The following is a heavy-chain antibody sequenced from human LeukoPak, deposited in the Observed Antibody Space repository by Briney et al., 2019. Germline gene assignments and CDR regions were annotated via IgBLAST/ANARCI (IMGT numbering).Heavy chain of an antibody. J-gene: IGHJ4*02. CDR3: ARMVAAARYFDY. CDR2: IDWDDDK. Sequence: SGPALVKPTQTLTLTCTFSGFSLSTSGMCVSWIRQPPGKALEWLARIDWDDDKYYSTSLKTRLTISKDTSKNQVVLTVTNMDPVDTATYYCARMVAAARYFDYWGQGTLVTVSS. CDR1: GFSLSTSGMC. V-gene: IGHV2-70*11. D-gene: IGHD6-13*01.